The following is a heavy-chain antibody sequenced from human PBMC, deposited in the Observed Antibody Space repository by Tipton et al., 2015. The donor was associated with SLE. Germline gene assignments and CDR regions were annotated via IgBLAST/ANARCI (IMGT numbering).Heavy chain of an antibody. CDR1: GGSISSSSYY. V-gene: IGHV4-39*07. CDR3: ARALGIAVAGIMDV. CDR2: IYYSGST. D-gene: IGHD6-19*01. Sequence: TLSLTCTVSGGSISSSSYYWGWIRQPPGKGLEWIGSIYYSGSTNYNPSLKSRVTISVDTSKNQFSLKLSSVTAADTAVYYCARALGIAVAGIMDVWGQGTTVTVSS. J-gene: IGHJ6*02.